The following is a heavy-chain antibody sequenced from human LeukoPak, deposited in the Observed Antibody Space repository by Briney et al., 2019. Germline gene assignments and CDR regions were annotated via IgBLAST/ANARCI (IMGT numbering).Heavy chain of an antibody. J-gene: IGHJ3*02. D-gene: IGHD1-26*01. V-gene: IGHV3-53*01. CDR3: ARGGSYLSAFDI. CDR1: GFTVSSNY. CDR2: IYSGGST. Sequence: GGSLRLSCAASGFTVSSNYMSWVRQAPGKALEWVSIIYSGGSTFYADSVKGRLTISRDNSKNTLYLQMNSLRAEDTAVYYCARGGSYLSAFDIWGQGTMVTVSS.